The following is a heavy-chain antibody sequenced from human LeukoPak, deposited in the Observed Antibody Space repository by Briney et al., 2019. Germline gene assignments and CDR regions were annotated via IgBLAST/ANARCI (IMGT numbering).Heavy chain of an antibody. V-gene: IGHV4-4*07. CDR1: GGSISGSYY. D-gene: IGHD6-19*01. J-gene: IGHJ4*02. Sequence: SETLSLTCTVSGGSISGSYYWTWIRQPAGKGLEWIGRISTSGSTNYDPSLKSRATISVDKSNNQFSLMLSSVTAADTAVYYCARGKQYAVDYWGQGILVTVSS. CDR3: ARGKQYAVDY. CDR2: ISTSGST.